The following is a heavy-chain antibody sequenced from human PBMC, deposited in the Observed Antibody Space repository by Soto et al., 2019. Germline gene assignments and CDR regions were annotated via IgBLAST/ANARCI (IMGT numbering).Heavy chain of an antibody. J-gene: IGHJ5*02. CDR2: INSDESDS. V-gene: IGHV3-74*01. Sequence: EVQLVESGGGLVQPGGSLRLSCAASGFTFSSYWMHWVRQAPGKGLVWVSRINSDESDSNYAESVKGRFTISRDNAKNTLYLQMNSLRAEDTAVYYCAREGMGFSNWFDPWGRGPLVTVSS. D-gene: IGHD2-8*01. CDR3: AREGMGFSNWFDP. CDR1: GFTFSSYW.